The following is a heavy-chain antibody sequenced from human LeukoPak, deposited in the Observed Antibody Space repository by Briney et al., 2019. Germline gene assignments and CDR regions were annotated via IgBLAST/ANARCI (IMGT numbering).Heavy chain of an antibody. Sequence: GGSLRLSCAASGFTFSSYAMHWVRQAPGKGLEWVSSISSSSSYIYYADSVKGRFTISRDNAKNSLYLQMNSLRAEDTAVYYCARDGGYSGYQNAFDIWGQGTMVTVSS. J-gene: IGHJ3*02. CDR3: ARDGGYSGYQNAFDI. CDR1: GFTFSSYA. D-gene: IGHD5-12*01. V-gene: IGHV3-21*01. CDR2: ISSSSSYI.